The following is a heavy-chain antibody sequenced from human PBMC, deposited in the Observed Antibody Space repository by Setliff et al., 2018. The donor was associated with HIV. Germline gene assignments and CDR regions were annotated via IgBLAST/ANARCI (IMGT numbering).Heavy chain of an antibody. J-gene: IGHJ5*02. D-gene: IGHD2-15*01. CDR1: GYTFTSYY. CDR3: AIVRYCSGGSCYGGEYWFDP. Sequence: ASVKVSCKASGYTFTSYYIHWVRQAPGQGLEWMGVIHPSGGSTSYAQSFQDRVTMTRDTSTSTVYMELSSLRSEDTAVYYCAIVRYCSGGSCYGGEYWFDPWGQGTLVTVS. V-gene: IGHV1-46*01. CDR2: IHPSGGST.